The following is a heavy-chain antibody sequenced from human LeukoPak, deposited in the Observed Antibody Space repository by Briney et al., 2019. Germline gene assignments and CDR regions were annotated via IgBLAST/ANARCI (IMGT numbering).Heavy chain of an antibody. D-gene: IGHD3-22*01. J-gene: IGHJ3*02. CDR2: IIPIYGRA. CDR1: GGIFSNYDFTFTSYA. CDR3: AGFFYDNSNAAFDI. Sequence: ASVKVFCKASGGIFSNYDFTFTSYAITWVRQAPGQGREWMGGIIPIYGRADYPQKFQGRVTITADESTRTVTMQLSSLSSEDTAVYYCAGFFYDNSNAAFDIWGQGTVVTVS. V-gene: IGHV1-69*01.